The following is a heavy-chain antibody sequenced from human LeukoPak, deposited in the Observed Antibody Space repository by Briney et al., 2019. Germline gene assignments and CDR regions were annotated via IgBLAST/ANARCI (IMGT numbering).Heavy chain of an antibody. J-gene: IGHJ6*02. D-gene: IGHD2-2*01. CDR3: AKSAYCSSTSCYYHYYYGMDV. V-gene: IGHV3-30*18. CDR1: GFTFSSYG. CDR2: ISYDGSNK. Sequence: GRSLRLSCAASGFTFSSYGMHWVRQAPGKGLEWVAVISYDGSNKYYADSVKGRFTISRDNSKNTLYLQMNSLRAEDTAVYYCAKSAYCSSTSCYYHYYYGMDVWGQGTTVTVSS.